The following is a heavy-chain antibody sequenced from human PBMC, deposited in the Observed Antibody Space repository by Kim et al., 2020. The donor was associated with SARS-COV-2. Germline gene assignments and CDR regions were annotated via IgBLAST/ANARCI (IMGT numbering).Heavy chain of an antibody. V-gene: IGHV3-74*03. J-gene: IGHJ4*02. CDR1: GFTFKSYW. CDR2: INSDGSTT. CDR3: GSVYYFGSGSYSDGCDY. Sequence: GGSLRLSCAASGFTFKSYWMDWVRQAPGKGLVWVSRINSDGSTTKYADSVKGRFTISRDNAKNTLYLQLNSLRAEDTAMYYCGSVYYFGSGSYSDGCDYWGQGTLVTVSS. D-gene: IGHD3-10*01.